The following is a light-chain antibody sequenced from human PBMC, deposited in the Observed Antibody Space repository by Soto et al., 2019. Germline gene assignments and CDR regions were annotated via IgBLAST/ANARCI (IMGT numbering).Light chain of an antibody. CDR1: QSISSY. CDR2: AAS. V-gene: IGKV1-39*01. Sequence: DIQLTQSPSSLSASGGDRVTITCRASQSISSYLNWYQQKPGKAPKLLIYAASSLQSGVPSRFSGSGSGTDFTLTISSLQPEDSATYYCQQSYGNPPTFGQGTRLEIK. J-gene: IGKJ5*01. CDR3: QQSYGNPPT.